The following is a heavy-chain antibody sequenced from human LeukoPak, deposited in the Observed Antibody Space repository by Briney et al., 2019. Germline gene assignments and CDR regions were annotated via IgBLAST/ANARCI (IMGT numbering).Heavy chain of an antibody. Sequence: GASVKVSCKASGYTFTSYYMHWVRQAPGQGLEWMGIINPSGGSTSYAQKFQGRVTMTRDTSTSTVYMELSSLRSEDTAVYYCARGDKLRFLEWLFHIDYWGQGTLVTVSS. D-gene: IGHD3-3*01. V-gene: IGHV1-46*01. J-gene: IGHJ4*02. CDR1: GYTFTSYY. CDR3: ARGDKLRFLEWLFHIDY. CDR2: INPSGGST.